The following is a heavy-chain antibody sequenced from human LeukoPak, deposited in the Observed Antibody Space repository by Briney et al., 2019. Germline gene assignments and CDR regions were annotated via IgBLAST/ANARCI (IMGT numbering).Heavy chain of an antibody. D-gene: IGHD3-10*01. CDR2: IYSGGST. J-gene: IGHJ4*02. V-gene: IGHV3-53*01. CDR1: GFTVSGNY. CDR3: AKDQSRDYGSGSYFRGIFGY. Sequence: PGGSLRLSCAASGFTVSGNYMSWVRQAPGKGLEWVSVIYSGGSTYYADSVKGRFTISRDNSKNTLYLQMNSLRAEDTAVYYCAKDQSRDYGSGSYFRGIFGYWGQGALVTVSS.